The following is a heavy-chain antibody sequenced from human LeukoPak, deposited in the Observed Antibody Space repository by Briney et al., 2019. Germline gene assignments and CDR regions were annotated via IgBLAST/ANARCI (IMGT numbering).Heavy chain of an antibody. Sequence: SVKVSRKASGGTFSSYAISWVRQAPGQGLEWMGGIIPIFGTANYAQKFQGRVTITADESTSTAYMELSSLRSEDTAVYYCARTDNTRSYYDILTNYYYYGMDVWGQGTTVTVSS. CDR3: ARTDNTRSYYDILTNYYYYGMDV. CDR2: IIPIFGTA. D-gene: IGHD3-9*01. J-gene: IGHJ6*02. V-gene: IGHV1-69*13. CDR1: GGTFSSYA.